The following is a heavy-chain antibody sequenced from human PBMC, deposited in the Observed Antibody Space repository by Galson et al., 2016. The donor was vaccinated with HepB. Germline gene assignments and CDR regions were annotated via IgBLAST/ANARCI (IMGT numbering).Heavy chain of an antibody. V-gene: IGHV3-23*01. CDR3: AKAITVVGTPSYFDY. CDR1: GFTFNNYA. CDR2: ISGNGGST. Sequence: SLRLSCAASGFTFNNYAMSWVRQAPGKGLEWVSGISGNGGSTYDADSVKGRFIVSRDNSKNTLYLQMSSLSAEDTAVYYCAKAITVVGTPSYFDYWAQGTLVIVSS. J-gene: IGHJ4*02. D-gene: IGHD2-15*01.